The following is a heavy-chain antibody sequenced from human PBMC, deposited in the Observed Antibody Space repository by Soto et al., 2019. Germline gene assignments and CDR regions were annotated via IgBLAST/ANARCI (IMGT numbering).Heavy chain of an antibody. D-gene: IGHD2-15*01. J-gene: IGHJ4*01. Sequence: SETLSLTCTVSGGSIRNVYWSWIRQAPGKGLEWIGFIFHSGNAKYNPSLKSRVTISVDTSKNQFSLSLDSVTAADTAVYFCARAHSPTLPFDYWAQGTLVTV. V-gene: IGHV4-59*01. CDR1: GGSIRNVY. CDR3: ARAHSPTLPFDY. CDR2: IFHSGNA.